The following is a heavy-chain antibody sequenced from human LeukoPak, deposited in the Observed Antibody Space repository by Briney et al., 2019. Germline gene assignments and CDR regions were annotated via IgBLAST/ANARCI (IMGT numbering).Heavy chain of an antibody. CDR2: ISTHNSNT. Sequence: ASVKVSCKASGYTFTSFGITWVRQAPGQGLEWMGWISTHNSNTIYAQRLQGRVTMTTDTSTSTAYMELRSLKSDDTAVYYCARGWRRDTAEENFEYWGQGALVTVSS. D-gene: IGHD5-18*01. J-gene: IGHJ4*02. CDR1: GYTFTSFG. V-gene: IGHV1-18*01. CDR3: ARGWRRDTAEENFEY.